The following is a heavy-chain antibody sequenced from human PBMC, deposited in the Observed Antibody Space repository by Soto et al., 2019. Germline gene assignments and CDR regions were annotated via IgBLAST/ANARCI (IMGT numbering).Heavy chain of an antibody. CDR1: GYTFTSYG. J-gene: IGHJ5*02. V-gene: IGHV1-18*01. CDR3: ACFLCSGGRSYYGFDP. D-gene: IGHD2-15*01. Sequence: GDSLQVSCKSSGYTFTSYGISWVRQAPGQGLEWMGWISAYNGNTNYAQKLQGRVTMTTDTSTSTAYMELRSLRSDDTAVYYCACFLCSGGRSYYGFDPWGQG. CDR2: ISAYNGNT.